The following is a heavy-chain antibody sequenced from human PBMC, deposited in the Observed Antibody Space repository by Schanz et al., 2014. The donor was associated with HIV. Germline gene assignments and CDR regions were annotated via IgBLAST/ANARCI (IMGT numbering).Heavy chain of an antibody. Sequence: QVQLVQSGAEVKKPGASVKVSCKASGYTFTNYGISWVRQAPGQGLEWMGWISAYNGNTNYAQKLQGRVTMTTDTSTSTAYMELRSLRSDDTAVYYCARSASVISSGWCSGNACYSGAFHSWGQGTLVTVSS. CDR3: ARSASVISSGWCSGNACYSGAFHS. V-gene: IGHV1-18*01. CDR1: GYTFTNYG. J-gene: IGHJ4*02. D-gene: IGHD2-15*01. CDR2: ISAYNGNT.